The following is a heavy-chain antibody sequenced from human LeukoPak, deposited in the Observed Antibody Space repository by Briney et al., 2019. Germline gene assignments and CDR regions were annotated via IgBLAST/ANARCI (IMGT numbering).Heavy chain of an antibody. CDR2: INPNNGGT. V-gene: IGHV1-2*06. J-gene: IGHJ1*01. CDR1: GYTFTGYY. CDR3: ARGPYSSSWAEYFQH. Sequence: ASVKVSCKASGYTFTGYYMHWVRQAPGQGLEWMGQINPNNGGTNYAQKFQGRVTMTRYTSISTAYMELSRLRSDDTAVYYCARGPYSSSWAEYFQHWGQGTLVTVSS. D-gene: IGHD6-13*01.